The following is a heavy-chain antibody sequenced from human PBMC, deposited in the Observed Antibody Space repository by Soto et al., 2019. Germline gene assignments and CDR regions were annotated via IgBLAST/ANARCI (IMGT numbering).Heavy chain of an antibody. CDR3: STGNVPTAMSSLDS. Sequence: EVQVLESGGGLVQPGGSLRLSCAASGFTFSTYAMSWVRQAPGKGLEWVSTISGSGDNTYYADSVKGRFTISRDNFRNTLYLQMNSLRAEDTAVYYCSTGNVPTAMSSLDSWGQGTLVTVSS. J-gene: IGHJ4*02. CDR2: ISGSGDNT. CDR1: GFTFSTYA. D-gene: IGHD2-2*01. V-gene: IGHV3-23*01.